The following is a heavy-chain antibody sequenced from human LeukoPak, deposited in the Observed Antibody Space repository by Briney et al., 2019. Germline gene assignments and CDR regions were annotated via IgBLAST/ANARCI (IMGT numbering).Heavy chain of an antibody. CDR2: IYYTGTT. J-gene: IGHJ4*02. CDR1: GGSITSSSYY. V-gene: IGHV4-39*07. D-gene: IGHD3-9*01. CDR3: ARADTGYFIY. Sequence: SETLSLTCSVSGGSITSSSYYWAWIRQPPGKVLEYIGDIYYTGTTNYNPSLKSRVTISVDTSKNQFSLKLSSVTAADTAVYYCARADTGYFIYWGQGTLVTVSS.